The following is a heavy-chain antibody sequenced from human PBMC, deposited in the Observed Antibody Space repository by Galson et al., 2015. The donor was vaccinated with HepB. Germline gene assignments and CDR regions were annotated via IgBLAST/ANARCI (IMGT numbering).Heavy chain of an antibody. CDR2: IIPIFGTA. Sequence: SVKVSCKASGGTFSSYAISWVRQAPGQGLEWMGGIIPIFGTANYAQKFQGRVTITADESTSTAYMELSSLRSEDTAVYYCAGSRGYCSSTSCYDHTYDYWGQGTLVTVSS. CDR3: AGSRGYCSSTSCYDHTYDY. J-gene: IGHJ4*02. V-gene: IGHV1-69*13. D-gene: IGHD2-2*01. CDR1: GGTFSSYA.